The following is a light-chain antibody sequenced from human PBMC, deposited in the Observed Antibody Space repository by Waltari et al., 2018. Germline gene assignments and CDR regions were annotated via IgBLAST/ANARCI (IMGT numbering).Light chain of an antibody. Sequence: QSALTQPPSASGSPGQSVTISCPGTRSDVGGYNFVSWYQHPPGKLPRLIIYEVNTRPSGVPDRFSGSKSGNTASLTVSGLQAEDEADYYCSAHGGTNSYYVFGTGTTVTVL. J-gene: IGLJ1*01. CDR2: EVN. V-gene: IGLV2-8*01. CDR3: SAHGGTNSYYV. CDR1: RSDVGGYNF.